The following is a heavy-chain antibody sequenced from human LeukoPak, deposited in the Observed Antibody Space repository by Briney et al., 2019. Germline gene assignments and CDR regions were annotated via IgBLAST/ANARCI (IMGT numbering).Heavy chain of an antibody. J-gene: IGHJ4*02. CDR3: ATSARTYIGSSLDY. Sequence: PGGSLRPSCAASGFIFSSYAMNWVRQAPGKGLEWVSVISGNGDSTYYADSVEARFTISRDNSKNTLYLQMNSLRAEDTAPYYCATSARTYIGSSLDYWGQGTLVTVSS. CDR1: GFIFSSYA. D-gene: IGHD2-15*01. CDR2: ISGNGDST. V-gene: IGHV3-23*01.